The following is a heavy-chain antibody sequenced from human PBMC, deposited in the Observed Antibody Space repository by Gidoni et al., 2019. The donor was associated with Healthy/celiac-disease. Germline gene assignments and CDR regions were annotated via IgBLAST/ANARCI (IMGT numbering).Heavy chain of an antibody. D-gene: IGHD6-13*01. J-gene: IGHJ6*02. CDR3: AKDTGSSWYYYGMDV. CDR2: SWNSGSI. V-gene: IGHV3-9*01. Sequence: SWNSGSIGYADSVKGRFTISRDNAKNSLYLQMNSLRAEDTALYYCAKDTGSSWYYYGMDVWGQGTTVTVSS.